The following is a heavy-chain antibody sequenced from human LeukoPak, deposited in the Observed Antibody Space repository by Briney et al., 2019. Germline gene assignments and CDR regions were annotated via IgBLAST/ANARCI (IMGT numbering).Heavy chain of an antibody. V-gene: IGHV3-30*02. CDR3: AKDLHGGYSSDY. CDR1: GFTFNNFG. CDR2: IGYEGVHK. Sequence: RPGGPLRLSCAASGFTFNNFGMHLVRQAPGKGLEWVSFIGYEGVHKYYADSVKGRFTISKDNSKATLYLQMNSLRPEDTAVYYCAKDLHGGYSSDYWGQGTLVTVFS. D-gene: IGHD4-23*01. J-gene: IGHJ4*02.